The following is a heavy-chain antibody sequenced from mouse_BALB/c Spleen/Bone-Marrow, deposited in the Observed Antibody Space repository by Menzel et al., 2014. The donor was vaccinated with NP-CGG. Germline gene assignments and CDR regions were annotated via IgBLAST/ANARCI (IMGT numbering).Heavy chain of an antibody. CDR3: ARQYGNYWFAY. V-gene: IGHV4-1*02. CDR1: GFDFSRDW. J-gene: IGHJ3*01. CDR2: INPDSSTI. Sequence: EVQGVESGGGLVQPGGSLKLSCAASGFDFSRDWMTWVRQAPGKGLEWIGEINPDSSTINYAPSLKDKFIISRDNAKNTLDLQMSKVRPEDTALYYCARQYGNYWFAYWGQGTLVTVSA. D-gene: IGHD2-10*02.